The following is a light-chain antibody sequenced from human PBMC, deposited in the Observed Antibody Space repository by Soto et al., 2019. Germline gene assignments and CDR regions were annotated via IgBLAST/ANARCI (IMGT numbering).Light chain of an antibody. J-gene: IGKJ4*01. V-gene: IGKV3-15*01. CDR1: QSVSNN. CDR2: GAS. CDR3: QQYNSWPPLT. Sequence: EIVMTQSPATLSVSPGERATLSCRASQSVSNNLAWYQQKPGQAPRLLIYGASTRATGIPARFSGSGSGTEFPLTISSLQSEDFAVYFCQQYNSWPPLTFAGGTKVEIK.